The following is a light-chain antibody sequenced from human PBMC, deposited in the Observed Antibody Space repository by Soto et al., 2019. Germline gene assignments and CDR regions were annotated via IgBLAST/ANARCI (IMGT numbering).Light chain of an antibody. V-gene: IGLV1-44*01. CDR3: AAWDDSLNSYV. J-gene: IGLJ1*01. CDR1: SFNIGTYN. Sequence: QSVLTQPTSASVTPGQRVTISCSGSSFNIGTYNVNWYQQLPGTAPKLLVYSNDQRPSGVPDRFSGSKSGTSASLAISGLQSEDEADYYCAAWDDSLNSYVFGIGTKVTVL. CDR2: SND.